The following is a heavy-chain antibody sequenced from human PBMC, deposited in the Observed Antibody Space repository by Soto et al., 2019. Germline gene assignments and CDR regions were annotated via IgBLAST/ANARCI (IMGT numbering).Heavy chain of an antibody. CDR1: GGSVRGYY. Sequence: SETLSLTCAVYGGSVRGYYWSWIRQPPGKGLEWSGETNHSGSTNYNPSHKSRVTISVDTSKNQFSLKLSTATAAATAVYYCARGGFATVTYYYYSGMDAWGHGTTVTVSS. CDR3: ARGGFATVTYYYYSGMDA. D-gene: IGHD4-4*01. CDR2: TNHSGST. V-gene: IGHV4-34*01. J-gene: IGHJ6*02.